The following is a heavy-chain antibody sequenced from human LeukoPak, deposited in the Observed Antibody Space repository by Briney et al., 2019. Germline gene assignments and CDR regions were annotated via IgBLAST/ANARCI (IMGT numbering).Heavy chain of an antibody. D-gene: IGHD2-8*01. CDR1: GFTFSNYW. J-gene: IGHJ4*02. CDR2: IKSDGSET. Sequence: GGSLGLSCAASGFTFSNYWMGWVRQAPGKGLEYVANIKSDGSETYYVDSVKGRFTISRDNARNSLYLQVNSLRAEDTAVYYCARDVWGRLDYWGQGTLVPVSS. CDR3: ARDVWGRLDY. V-gene: IGHV3-7*01.